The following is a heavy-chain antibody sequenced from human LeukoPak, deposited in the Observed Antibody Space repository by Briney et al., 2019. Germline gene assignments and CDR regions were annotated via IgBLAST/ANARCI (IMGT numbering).Heavy chain of an antibody. CDR2: INHDGTAT. J-gene: IGHJ4*02. CDR3: ATVSEY. Sequence: GGSLRLSCAASGFTFNYFWMHWVRQVPGKGPVWVSGINHDGTATYYADSVKGRFTISRDNAKNTVYLQMNGLRAEGTSVYFCATVSEYWGQGTLVTVSS. CDR1: GFTFNYFW. V-gene: IGHV3-74*01.